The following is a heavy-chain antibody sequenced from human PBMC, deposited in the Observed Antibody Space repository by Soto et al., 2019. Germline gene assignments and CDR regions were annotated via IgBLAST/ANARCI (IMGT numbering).Heavy chain of an antibody. Sequence: APVKVSCTASGYTYTRSGISCVREAPGHGLEWMGWISAYNGNTNYTQKLQGRVTMTTDTSTSTAYMELRSLRSDDTAVYYCARDRDIVVVGNSWFDPWGQGTLVTVSS. J-gene: IGHJ5*02. D-gene: IGHD2-15*01. V-gene: IGHV1-18*01. CDR3: ARDRDIVVVGNSWFDP. CDR1: GYTYTRSG. CDR2: ISAYNGNT.